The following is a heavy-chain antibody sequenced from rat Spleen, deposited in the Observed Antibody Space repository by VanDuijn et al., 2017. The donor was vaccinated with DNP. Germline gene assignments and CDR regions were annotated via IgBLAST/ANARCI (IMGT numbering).Heavy chain of an antibody. J-gene: IGHJ2*01. CDR2: ITYAGSS. Sequence: EVQLVGSGGGLVQPGKSLKLSCAASGYTFSDYNMAWVRQAPKKGLEWVATITYAGSSYYRDSVKGRFTISGDNAKSTLYLQMNSLRSEDMATYYCVRWNSGHFDYWGQGVMVPVSS. CDR1: GYTFSDYN. CDR3: VRWNSGHFDY. D-gene: IGHD4-3*01. V-gene: IGHV5-7*01.